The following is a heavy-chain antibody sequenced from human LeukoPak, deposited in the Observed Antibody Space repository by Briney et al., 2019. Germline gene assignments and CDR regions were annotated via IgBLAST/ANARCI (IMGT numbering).Heavy chain of an antibody. Sequence: GGSLRLSCAASGFTFDDYAMHWVRQAPGKGLEWVSGISWNSGSIGYADSVKGRFTISRDNAKNSLYLQMNSLRAEDTALYYCAKEIQGTRSLDAFDIWGQGTMVTVSS. V-gene: IGHV3-9*01. D-gene: IGHD5-18*01. CDR1: GFTFDDYA. J-gene: IGHJ3*02. CDR2: ISWNSGSI. CDR3: AKEIQGTRSLDAFDI.